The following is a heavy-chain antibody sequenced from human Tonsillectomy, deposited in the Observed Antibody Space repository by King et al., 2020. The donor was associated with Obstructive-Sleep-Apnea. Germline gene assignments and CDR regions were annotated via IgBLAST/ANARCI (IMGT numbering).Heavy chain of an antibody. D-gene: IGHD2-2*01. CDR2: ISDSTAGTGS. CDR1: GFTFSKFA. V-gene: IGHV3-23*01. CDR3: AKDMGGGPAANFDY. Sequence: VQSGGSLRLSCAASGFTFSKFAMSWVRQAPGRGLEWVSAISDSTAGTGSYYADSGKGRFTLSRDNSKNTLYLHMNSLRADETALYYCAKDMGGGPAANFDYWGQGTLVTVSS. J-gene: IGHJ4*02.